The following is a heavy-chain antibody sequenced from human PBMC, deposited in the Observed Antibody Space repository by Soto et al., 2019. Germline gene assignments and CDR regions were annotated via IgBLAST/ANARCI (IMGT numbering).Heavy chain of an antibody. V-gene: IGHV3-30-3*01. CDR2: ISYDGSNK. CDR3: ATSEVGVY. D-gene: IGHD2-15*01. Sequence: QVQLVESGGGVVQPGRSLRLSCAASGFTFSSYAMHWVRQAPGKGLEWVAVISYDGSNKYYADSVKGRFTISRDNSKNKLYLQMNSLRAEDTAVYYCATSEVGVYWGQGTLVTVSS. CDR1: GFTFSSYA. J-gene: IGHJ4*02.